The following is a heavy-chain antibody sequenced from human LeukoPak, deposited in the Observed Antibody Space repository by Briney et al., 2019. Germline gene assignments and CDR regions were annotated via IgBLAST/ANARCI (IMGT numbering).Heavy chain of an antibody. CDR1: GYTFTGYY. D-gene: IGHD3-10*01. V-gene: IGHV1-2*06. Sequence: ASVKVSCKASGYTFTGYYMHWVRQAPGQGLEWMGRINPNSGGTNYAQKFQGRVTMTRDTSISTAYMELSRLRSDDTAVYYCGRVSEGLLWFGETPPDAFDIGGQGTMVTVSS. J-gene: IGHJ3*02. CDR2: INPNSGGT. CDR3: GRVSEGLLWFGETPPDAFDI.